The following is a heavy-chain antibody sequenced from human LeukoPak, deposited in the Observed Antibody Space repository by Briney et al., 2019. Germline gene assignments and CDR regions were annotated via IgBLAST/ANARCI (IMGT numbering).Heavy chain of an antibody. J-gene: IGHJ4*02. D-gene: IGHD4/OR15-4a*01. CDR3: ARRAGAYSHPYDY. CDR2: IRYDGSDK. V-gene: IGHV3-30*02. Sequence: GGSLRLSCAASGFTFSSYGMHWVRQAPGKGLEWVAFIRYDGSDKYYADSVKGRFTISRDNSKNTLYLQMNSLRAEDTAVYYCARRAGAYSHPYDYWGQGTLVTVSS. CDR1: GFTFSSYG.